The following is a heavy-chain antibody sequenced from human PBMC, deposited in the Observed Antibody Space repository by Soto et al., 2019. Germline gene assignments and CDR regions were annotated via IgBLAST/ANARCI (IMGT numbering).Heavy chain of an antibody. CDR3: AREKTGTNTFDY. CDR2: IYYSGST. V-gene: IGHV4-31*03. CDR1: GGSISSGGYY. D-gene: IGHD1-7*01. Sequence: SETLSLTCTVSGGSISSGGYYWSWIRQHPGKGLEWIGYIYYSGSTYYNPSLKSRVTISVDTSKNQFSLKLSSVTAADTAVYYCAREKTGTNTFDYWGQGTLVTVSS. J-gene: IGHJ4*02.